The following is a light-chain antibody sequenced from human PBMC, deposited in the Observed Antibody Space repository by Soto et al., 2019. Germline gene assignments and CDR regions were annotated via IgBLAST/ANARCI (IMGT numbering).Light chain of an antibody. CDR1: SSNIGNNY. J-gene: IGLJ2*01. Sequence: QSVLTQPPSVSAAPGQKVTISGSGSSSNIGNNYVSWYQQLPGTAPKLLIYANNKRPSGIPDRFSGSKSGTSATLGITGLQTGDEADYYCGTWDSSLSAGVFGGGTKLTVL. CDR2: ANN. V-gene: IGLV1-51*01. CDR3: GTWDSSLSAGV.